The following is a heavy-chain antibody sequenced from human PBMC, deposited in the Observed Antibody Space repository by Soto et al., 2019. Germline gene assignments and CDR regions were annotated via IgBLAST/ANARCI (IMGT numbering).Heavy chain of an antibody. D-gene: IGHD3-16*01. CDR3: AKDALGTENWFDP. V-gene: IGHV3-23*01. CDR1: GFTFSSYA. J-gene: IGHJ5*02. Sequence: PGGSLRLSCAASGFTFSSYAMSWVRQAPGKGLEWVSAISGGSTYYADSVKGRFTISRDNSKNTLYLQMNSLRAEDTAVYYCAKDALGTENWFDPWGQGTLLTVSS. CDR2: ISGGST.